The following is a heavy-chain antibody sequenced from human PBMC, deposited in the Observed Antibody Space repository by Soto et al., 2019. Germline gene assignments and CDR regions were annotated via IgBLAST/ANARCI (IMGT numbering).Heavy chain of an antibody. CDR2: IYYSGST. Sequence: QLQLQESGPGLVKPSETLSLTCTVSGGSISSSSYYWGWIRQPPGKGLEWIGSIYYSGSTYYNPSLKSRVTISVDTSKNQFSLKLSSVTAADTAVYYCARRIATLLVFDPWGQGTLVTVSS. CDR1: GGSISSSSYY. D-gene: IGHD6-6*01. V-gene: IGHV4-39*01. CDR3: ARRIATLLVFDP. J-gene: IGHJ5*02.